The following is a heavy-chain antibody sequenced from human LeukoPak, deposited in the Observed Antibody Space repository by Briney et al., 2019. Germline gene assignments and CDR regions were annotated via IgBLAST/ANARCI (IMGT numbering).Heavy chain of an antibody. CDR3: ARVGIAARPNWYFDL. J-gene: IGHJ2*01. V-gene: IGHV1-18*01. CDR2: ISAYNGNT. CDR1: GYTFTSYG. Sequence: ASVKVSCKASGYTFTSYGISWVRQAPGQGLEWMGWISAYNGNTNYAQKLQGRVTMTTDTSTSTAYMELRSLRSDDTAVYYCARVGIAARPNWYFDLWGRGTLVTVSS. D-gene: IGHD6-6*01.